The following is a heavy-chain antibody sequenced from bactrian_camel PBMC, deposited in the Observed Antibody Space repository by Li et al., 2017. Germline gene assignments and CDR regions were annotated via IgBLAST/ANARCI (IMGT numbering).Heavy chain of an antibody. V-gene: IGHV3S1*01. Sequence: HVQLVESGGGLVQPGGSLRLACAASGFTFSYYPMNWVRQAPGKGLECVSGIRKDGGRIYYSDSVKGRFTASRDNAKNTLYLQLNSLETEDTAMYYCAKSVPGTVWAFGFWCQGTQVTVS. CDR3: AKSVPGTVWAFGF. J-gene: IGHJ6*01. CDR2: IRKDGGRI. CDR1: GFTFSYYP. D-gene: IGHD5*01.